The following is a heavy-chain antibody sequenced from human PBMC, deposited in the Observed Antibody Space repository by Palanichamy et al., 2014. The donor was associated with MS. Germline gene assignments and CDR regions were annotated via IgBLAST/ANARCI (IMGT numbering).Heavy chain of an antibody. D-gene: IGHD3-22*01. CDR3: ARVTHYYDSSGHRRDQYYFDY. V-gene: IGHV3-13*01. CDR1: GFTFDNYE. CDR2: IGTAGDT. Sequence: EVQLVESGGGLVQPGGSLRLSCAASGFTFDNYEMHWVRQSYXKKVWSGSQGIGTAGDTYYPGSVKGRFTISRENAKNSLYLQMNSLRAGDTAVYYCARVTHYYDSSGHRRDQYYFDYWGQGTLVTVSS. J-gene: IGHJ4*02.